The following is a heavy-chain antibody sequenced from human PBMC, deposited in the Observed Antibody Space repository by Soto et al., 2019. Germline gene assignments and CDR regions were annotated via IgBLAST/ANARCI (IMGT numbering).Heavy chain of an antibody. D-gene: IGHD6-13*01. CDR1: GGTFSSYA. Sequence: SVKVSCKASGGTFSSYAISWVRQAPGQGLEWMGGIIPIFGTANYAQKFQGRVTSTADESTSTAYMELSSLRSEDTAVYYCARGSRQQLTTYYYYGMDVWGQGTTVTVSS. CDR2: IIPIFGTA. V-gene: IGHV1-69*13. J-gene: IGHJ6*02. CDR3: ARGSRQQLTTYYYYGMDV.